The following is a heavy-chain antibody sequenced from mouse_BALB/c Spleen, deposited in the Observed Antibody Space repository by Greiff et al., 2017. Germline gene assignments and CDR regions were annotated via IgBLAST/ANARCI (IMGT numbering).Heavy chain of an antibody. D-gene: IGHD2-4*01. CDR1: GFTFSSFG. J-gene: IGHJ4*01. CDR3: ARGNYDVYYAMDY. CDR2: ISSGSSTI. Sequence: EVQLVESGGDLVKPGGSRKLSCAASGFTFSSFGMHWVRQAPEKGLEWVAYISSGSSTIYYADTVKGRFTISRDNPKNTLFLQMTSLRSEDTAMYYCARGNYDVYYAMDYWGQGTSVTVSS. V-gene: IGHV5-17*02.